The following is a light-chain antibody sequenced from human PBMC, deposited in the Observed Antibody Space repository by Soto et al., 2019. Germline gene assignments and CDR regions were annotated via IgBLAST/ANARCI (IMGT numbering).Light chain of an antibody. V-gene: IGKV3-11*01. CDR1: QSVTTY. CDR3: QQRSIWPRI. J-gene: IGKJ4*01. CDR2: DAS. Sequence: EIVLTQSPATLSLSPGERATLSCRASQSVTTYLAWYQQKPGQAPRLLIYDASKRATGVPARFSGSGSGTDFTLTISSLESEDFAVYYCQQRSIWPRIFGGGTKVEIK.